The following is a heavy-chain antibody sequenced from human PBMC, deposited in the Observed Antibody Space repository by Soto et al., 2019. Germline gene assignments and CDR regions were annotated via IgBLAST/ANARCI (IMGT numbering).Heavy chain of an antibody. J-gene: IGHJ3*02. CDR1: GFTFSSYG. D-gene: IGHD5-12*01. CDR3: AKSVGAGATGYAFDI. V-gene: IGHV3-30*18. CDR2: ISYDGSNK. Sequence: GGSLRLSCAASGFTFSSYGMHWVRQAPGKGLEWVAVISYDGSNKYYADSVKGRFTISRDKYKNTLYLQMNSLRAEDTAVYYCAKSVGAGATGYAFDIWSQGTTVTVSS.